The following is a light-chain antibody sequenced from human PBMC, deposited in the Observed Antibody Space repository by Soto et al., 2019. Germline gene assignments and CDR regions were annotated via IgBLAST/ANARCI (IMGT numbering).Light chain of an antibody. Sequence: ELVMPQSPATLSVSPGERATLSCRASQSVSSNLAWYQQTPGQAPRLLIYGASTRAAGIPARFSGSGSGTEFKLSISSLQSEALAVYYCQQYDNWPPWTFGKGDKVEIK. CDR3: QQYDNWPPWT. CDR1: QSVSSN. V-gene: IGKV3-15*01. J-gene: IGKJ1*01. CDR2: GAS.